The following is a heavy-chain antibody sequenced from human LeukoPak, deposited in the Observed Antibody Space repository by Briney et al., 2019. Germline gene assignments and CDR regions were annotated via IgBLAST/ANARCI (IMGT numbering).Heavy chain of an antibody. J-gene: IGHJ2*01. V-gene: IGHV4-4*07. CDR3: ARDPGSGWPEWYFDL. D-gene: IGHD6-19*01. CDR1: GGFINTYY. Sequence: SETLSLTYTVSGGFINTYYWSWIRQPAGKGLEWIGRASTNGRTSYNPSLKSRVTMSVDTSKKWFSLKLTSVTAADTALYYCARDPGSGWPEWYFDLWGRGTLVTVSS. CDR2: ASTNGRT.